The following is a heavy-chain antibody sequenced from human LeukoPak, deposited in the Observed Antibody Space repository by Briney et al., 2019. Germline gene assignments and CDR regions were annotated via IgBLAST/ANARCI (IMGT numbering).Heavy chain of an antibody. CDR1: GFTFSSYS. CDR3: ARVSSGGYCSGGRCYSYGMDV. Sequence: PGGSLRLSCAASGFTFSSYSMNWVRQAPGNGLEWVSSISSSSSYIYYADSVKGRFTISRDNAKNSLYLQMNSLRAEDTAVYYCARVSSGGYCSGGRCYSYGMDVWGQGTTVTVSS. J-gene: IGHJ6*02. D-gene: IGHD2-15*01. V-gene: IGHV3-21*01. CDR2: ISSSSSYI.